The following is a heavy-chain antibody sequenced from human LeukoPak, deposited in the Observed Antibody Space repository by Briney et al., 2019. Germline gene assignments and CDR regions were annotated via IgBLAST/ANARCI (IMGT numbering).Heavy chain of an antibody. CDR1: GGSITTTNFD. J-gene: IGHJ4*02. D-gene: IGHD1-26*01. CDR2: ISSSGKS. V-gene: IGHV4-39*01. CDR3: ARFKGGTGFDY. Sequence: SETLSLTCAVSGGSITTTNFDWAWIRQPPGQGLEWIATISSSGKSYYNPYLMSRVTVSVDTSKNQFSLDVTSVAATDTGLFYCARFKGGTGFDYWGRGILVIVS.